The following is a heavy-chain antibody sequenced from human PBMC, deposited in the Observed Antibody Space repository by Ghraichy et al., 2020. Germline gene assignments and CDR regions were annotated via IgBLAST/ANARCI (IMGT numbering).Heavy chain of an antibody. CDR1: GGSVSSASYY. Sequence: SETLSLTCTVAGGSVSSASYYWNWIRQPPGKALEWIGLIHYRGASYYNPPLQSRLTISVDTSKNQISLKLRSVTAADRAVYYCARATNPNFYSYYGLDVWGQGTTVTVSS. V-gene: IGHV4-61*01. CDR3: ARATNPNFYSYYGLDV. J-gene: IGHJ6*02. CDR2: IHYRGAS. D-gene: IGHD1/OR15-1a*01.